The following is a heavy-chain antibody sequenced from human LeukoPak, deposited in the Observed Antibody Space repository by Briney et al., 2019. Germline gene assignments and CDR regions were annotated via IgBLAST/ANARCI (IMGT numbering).Heavy chain of an antibody. V-gene: IGHV3-53*01. CDR2: IYSGGST. D-gene: IGHD6-19*01. Sequence: GGSLRLSCAASGFTVSSNYMSWVRQAPGKGLEWVSVIYSGGSTYYADSVKGRFTISRDNSKNTLYLQMNSLRAEDTAVYYCARGYSSGWYGWERGGVGYYFDYWGQGTLVTVSS. J-gene: IGHJ4*02. CDR3: ARGYSSGWYGWERGGVGYYFDY. CDR1: GFTVSSNY.